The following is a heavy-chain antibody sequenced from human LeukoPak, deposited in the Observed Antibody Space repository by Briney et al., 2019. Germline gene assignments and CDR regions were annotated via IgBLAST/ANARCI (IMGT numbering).Heavy chain of an antibody. Sequence: GGSLRLSCAASGFTFGTYWMTWVRQAPGKGLEWVATIRENESEKYYVDSVRGRFTISRDNAKNSLYLQMNSLRAEDTAVYYCARCNYYDSSRCPTSFENWGQGTLVTVSS. CDR3: ARCNYYDSSRCPTSFEN. J-gene: IGHJ4*02. CDR2: IRENESEK. CDR1: GFTFGTYW. D-gene: IGHD3-22*01. V-gene: IGHV3-7*01.